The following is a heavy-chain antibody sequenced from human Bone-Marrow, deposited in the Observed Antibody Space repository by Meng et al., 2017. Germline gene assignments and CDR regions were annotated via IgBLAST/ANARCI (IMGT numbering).Heavy chain of an antibody. CDR1: GASISSDIW. D-gene: IGHD1-7*01. J-gene: IGHJ4*02. V-gene: IGHV4-4*02. CDR3: GRDQGRELINH. Sequence: QVQLQESGPGLVKPSGSLSLTCPVSGASISSDIWGSWVRQPPGKGVEWIGEVYHRGDTNYNPSLKSRVVISVDKSKNQFSLNLSSVTAADTAVYYCGRDQGRELINHWGQGTLVTVSS. CDR2: VYHRGDT.